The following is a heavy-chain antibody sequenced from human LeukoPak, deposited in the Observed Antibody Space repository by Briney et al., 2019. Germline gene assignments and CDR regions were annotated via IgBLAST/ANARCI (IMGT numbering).Heavy chain of an antibody. D-gene: IGHD4-23*01. J-gene: IGHJ4*02. CDR2: ISRSSSTI. Sequence: GGSLRLSCAASEFTFSSYSMNWVRQAPGKGLEWVSYISRSSSTIYYADSVKGRSTISRDNAKNSLYLQMNSLRAEDTAVYYCARDFGGFPLDYWGQGTLVTVSS. V-gene: IGHV3-48*01. CDR1: EFTFSSYS. CDR3: ARDFGGFPLDY.